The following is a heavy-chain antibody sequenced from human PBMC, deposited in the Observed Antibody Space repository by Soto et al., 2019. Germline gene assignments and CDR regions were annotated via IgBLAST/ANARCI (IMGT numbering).Heavy chain of an antibody. CDR2: IWYDGSNK. CDR3: SSGSGGYTFANYFDY. Sequence: GGSLRLSCAASGSTFSSYGMHWVRQAPGKGLEWVAVIWYDGSNKYYADSVKGRFTISRDNSKNTLYLQMNSLRAEDTAVYYCSSGSGGYTFANYFDYWGQGTLVTVSS. CDR1: GSTFSSYG. D-gene: IGHD2-15*01. V-gene: IGHV3-33*01. J-gene: IGHJ4*02.